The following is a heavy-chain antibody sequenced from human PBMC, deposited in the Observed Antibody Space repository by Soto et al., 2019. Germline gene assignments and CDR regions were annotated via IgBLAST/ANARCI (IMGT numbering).Heavy chain of an antibody. CDR3: ARLRIATNNYKWFDP. CDR1: GAALNSGNYY. D-gene: IGHD2-21*01. CDR2: IYVTGAV. Sequence: SETLSLTCSVSGAALNSGNYYWSWIRQFPGKGLEWIGHIYVTGAVDYNPSLRDRITISQDTSERQFSLNLRLVTAADTAVYYCARLRIATNNYKWFDPWGQGTLVTVCS. J-gene: IGHJ5*02. V-gene: IGHV4-31*03.